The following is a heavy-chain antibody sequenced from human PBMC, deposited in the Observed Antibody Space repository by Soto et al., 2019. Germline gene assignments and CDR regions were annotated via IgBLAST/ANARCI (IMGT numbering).Heavy chain of an antibody. J-gene: IGHJ6*02. CDR2: ISGSGSST. D-gene: IGHD3-10*01. V-gene: IGHV3-23*01. Sequence: GGSLRLSCAVSGFTFGSYAMSWVRLAPGKGLERVATISGSGSSTYFGDSVKGRFTISRDNSKNTLYLQMNSLRAEDTAVYYCAKDQMVRGSYYYYGMDVWGQGTTVTVSS. CDR3: AKDQMVRGSYYYYGMDV. CDR1: GFTFGSYA.